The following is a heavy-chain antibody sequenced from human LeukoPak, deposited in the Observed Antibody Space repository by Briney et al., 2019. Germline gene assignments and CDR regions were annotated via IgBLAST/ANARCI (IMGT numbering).Heavy chain of an antibody. D-gene: IGHD6-19*01. Sequence: GGSLRLSCAASGLTFSSYGMHWVRQAPGKGLEWVAVIWYDGSNKYYADSVKGRFTISRDNSKNTLYLQMNSLRAEDTAVYYCARDRPPYSSGWYVRSSLFDPWGQGTLVTVSS. J-gene: IGHJ5*02. CDR3: ARDRPPYSSGWYVRSSLFDP. CDR2: IWYDGSNK. CDR1: GLTFSSYG. V-gene: IGHV3-33*01.